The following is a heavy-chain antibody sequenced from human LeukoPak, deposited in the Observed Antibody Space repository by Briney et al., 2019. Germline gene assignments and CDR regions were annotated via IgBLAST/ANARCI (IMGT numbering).Heavy chain of an antibody. Sequence: QPGGSLRLSCAASGFTFSSYAMSWVRQAPGKGREWGSAISGTGGSTYYADSVKGRFTISRDNAKNTLYLQMNSLRAEDTAVYNCAKKAGNYYYYYYMDVWGKGTTVTVSS. D-gene: IGHD1-1*01. CDR2: ISGTGGST. J-gene: IGHJ6*03. CDR3: AKKAGNYYYYYYMDV. CDR1: GFTFSSYA. V-gene: IGHV3-23*01.